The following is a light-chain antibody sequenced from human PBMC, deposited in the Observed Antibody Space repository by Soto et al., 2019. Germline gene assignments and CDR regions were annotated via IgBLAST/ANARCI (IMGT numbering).Light chain of an antibody. CDR1: QSAGNF. CDR3: QQFSSYPLT. V-gene: IGKV3-20*01. Sequence: EIVLTQSPGTLSLSPGETASLSCRASQSAGNFLAWYQQKPGQAPRLLIYDASSRATGIPDRFSGGGSGTDLTLTISRLEPEDCAVYYCQQFSSYPLTFGGGTKVDIK. CDR2: DAS. J-gene: IGKJ4*01.